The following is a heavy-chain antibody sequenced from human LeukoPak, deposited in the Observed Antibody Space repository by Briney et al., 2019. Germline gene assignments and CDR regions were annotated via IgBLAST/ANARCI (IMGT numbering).Heavy chain of an antibody. CDR1: GGSISSSSYY. D-gene: IGHD6-13*01. J-gene: IGHJ4*02. Sequence: SETLSLTCTVSGGSISSSSYYWGWIRQPPGKGLEWIGSIYYSGSTYYNPSLKSRVTISVDTSKNQFSLKLSSVTAADTAVYYCARLSYSSSRRNKFDYWGQGILVTVSS. V-gene: IGHV4-39*01. CDR2: IYYSGST. CDR3: ARLSYSSSRRNKFDY.